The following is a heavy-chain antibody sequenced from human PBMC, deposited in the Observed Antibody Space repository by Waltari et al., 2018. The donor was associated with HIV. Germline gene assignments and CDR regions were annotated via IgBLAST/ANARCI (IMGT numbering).Heavy chain of an antibody. J-gene: IGHJ6*02. Sequence: QVQLAQSGAVVKKPGASVRISCETSGYTFISYALHWVRQAPGQRPEWMGWINVGNYNTKYSQKFQDRVTITGDTSASTGYLDLSSLTSEDTAVYFCAREYDFWSGGYHYYGMDVWGQGTTVTVSS. V-gene: IGHV1-3*01. CDR3: AREYDFWSGGYHYYGMDV. D-gene: IGHD3-3*01. CDR1: GYTFISYA. CDR2: INVGNYNT.